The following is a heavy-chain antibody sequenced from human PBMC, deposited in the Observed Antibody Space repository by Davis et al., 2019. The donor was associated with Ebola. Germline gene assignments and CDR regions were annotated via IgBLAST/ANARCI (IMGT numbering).Heavy chain of an antibody. CDR1: GGSIRSHY. J-gene: IGHJ4*02. CDR3: ARGENHYYDAFFFDY. Sequence: MPSETLSLTCTVSGGSIRSHYWSWIRQPPGKGLEWIGYIYYSGSTYHNPSLKSRVTISVDTSKNQFSLMLSSVTAADTAVYYCARGENHYYDAFFFDYWGQGTLVTVSS. CDR2: IYYSGST. V-gene: IGHV4-30-4*01. D-gene: IGHD3-22*01.